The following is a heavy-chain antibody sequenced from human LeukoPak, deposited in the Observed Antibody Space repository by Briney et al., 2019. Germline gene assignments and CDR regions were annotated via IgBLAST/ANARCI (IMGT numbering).Heavy chain of an antibody. J-gene: IGHJ6*02. CDR2: IKQDGSEK. D-gene: IGHD3-3*01. V-gene: IGHV3-7*01. CDR3: ARDTYYDFWSGYPPYYYYYGMDV. CDR1: GFTFSSYW. Sequence: GGSLRLSCAASGFTFSSYWMSWVRQAPGKGLEWVANIKQDGSEKYYVDSVKGRFTISRDNAKNSLYLQMNSLRAEDTAVYYCARDTYYDFWSGYPPYYYYYGMDVWGQGTTVTVSS.